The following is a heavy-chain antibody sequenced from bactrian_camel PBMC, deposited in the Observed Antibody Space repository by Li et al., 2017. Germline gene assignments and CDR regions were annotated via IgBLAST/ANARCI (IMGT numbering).Heavy chain of an antibody. Sequence: HVQLVESGGGSVQTGGSLTLSCEVAADDYSKYCMAWYRQTPEKQREAVAIIQPFGDRKYYTDSFKGRFTISQDDAKNAVYLQMYSLKPEDTAVYYCAAGTSTGFPFRESAYPYWGQGTQVTVS. CDR2: IQPFGDRK. D-gene: IGHD5*01. V-gene: IGHV3S54*01. CDR1: ADDYSKYC. J-gene: IGHJ4*01. CDR3: AAGTSTGFPFRESAYPY.